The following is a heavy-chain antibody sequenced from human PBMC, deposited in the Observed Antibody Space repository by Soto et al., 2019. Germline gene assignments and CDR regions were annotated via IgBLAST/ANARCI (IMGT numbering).Heavy chain of an antibody. CDR2: IYIGGTT. V-gene: IGHV3-53*01. J-gene: IGHJ5*02. CDR3: AKSSGWSSWFDT. Sequence: GSLRLSCEVSGFTVSSGYFSWVRQAPGKGLEWVSVIYIGGTTYYADSVKGRFTISRDNLKNTLYLQVNSLRAEDTAVYYCAKSSGWSSWFDTWGQGTLVTVSS. CDR1: GFTVSSGY. D-gene: IGHD6-19*01.